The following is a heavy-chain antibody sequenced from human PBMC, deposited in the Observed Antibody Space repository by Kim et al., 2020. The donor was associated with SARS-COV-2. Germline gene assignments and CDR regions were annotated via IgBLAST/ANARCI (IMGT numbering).Heavy chain of an antibody. CDR1: GFTFSDYY. V-gene: IGHV3-11*01. CDR2: ISSSGSTI. CDR3: GGWLRSHYYYYGMDV. D-gene: IGHD5-12*01. Sequence: GGSLRLSCAASGFTFSDYYMSWIRQAPGKGLEWVSYISSSGSTIYCADSVKGRFTISRDNAKNSLYLQMNSLRAEDTAVYYCGGWLRSHYYYYGMDVWGQGTTVTVSS. J-gene: IGHJ6*02.